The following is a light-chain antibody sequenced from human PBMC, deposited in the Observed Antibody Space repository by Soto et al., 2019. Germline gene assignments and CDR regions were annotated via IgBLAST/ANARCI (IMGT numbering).Light chain of an antibody. J-gene: IGLJ3*02. CDR3: SSYAASNNFYFV. V-gene: IGLV2-8*01. CDR1: SSDVGGYNY. Sequence: QSVLTQPPSASGSPGQSVTISCTGTSSDVGGYNYVSWYQQYPGRAPKLMIYEATKRPSGVPDRFSGSKSGNTASLTVSGLQAEDEADYYCSSYAASNNFYFVFGGGTKVTVL. CDR2: EAT.